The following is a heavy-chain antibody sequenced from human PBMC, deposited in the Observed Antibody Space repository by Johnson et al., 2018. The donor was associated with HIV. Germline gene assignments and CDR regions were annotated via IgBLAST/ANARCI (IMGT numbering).Heavy chain of an antibody. CDR2: IRYDGSNE. CDR3: AKYTFDI. J-gene: IGHJ3*02. Sequence: QVQLVESGGGLVQPGGSLRLSCAASGFTFSSYGMHWVRQAPGKGLEWVAFIRYDGSNEYYADSVKGRFTISRDSSKKTLYLQMNSLRAADTAVYYCAKYTFDIWGQGTMVTVSS. CDR1: GFTFSSYG. V-gene: IGHV3-30*02.